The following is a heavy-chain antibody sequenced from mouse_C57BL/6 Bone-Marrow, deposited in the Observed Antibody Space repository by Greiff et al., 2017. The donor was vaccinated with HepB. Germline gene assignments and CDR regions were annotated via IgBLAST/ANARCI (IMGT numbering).Heavy chain of an antibody. CDR2: ISDGGSYT. D-gene: IGHD1-1*01. CDR3: ARSITTVVAPFAY. V-gene: IGHV5-4*03. J-gene: IGHJ3*01. CDR1: GFTFSSYA. Sequence: DVKLVESGGGLVKPGGSLKLSCAASGFTFSSYAMSWVRQTPEKRLEWVATISDGGSYTYYPDNVKGRFTISRDNAKNNLYLQMSHLKSEDTAMYYCARSITTVVAPFAYWGQGTLVTVSA.